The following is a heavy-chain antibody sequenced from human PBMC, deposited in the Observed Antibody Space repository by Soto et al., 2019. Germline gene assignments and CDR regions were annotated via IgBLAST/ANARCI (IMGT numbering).Heavy chain of an antibody. Sequence: EVQLVESGGGLVQPGGSVRLSCAASKFTITSYWMHWLRQAPGKGLVWVSRINSDGSSRSYADAVKGRFTISRDNAKNTLYLQMNSLRVEDTAVYYCAREVSHGYVLRGMDVWGQGTTVTVFS. CDR3: AREVSHGYVLRGMDV. CDR2: INSDGSSR. CDR1: KFTITSYW. J-gene: IGHJ6*02. D-gene: IGHD5-12*01. V-gene: IGHV3-74*01.